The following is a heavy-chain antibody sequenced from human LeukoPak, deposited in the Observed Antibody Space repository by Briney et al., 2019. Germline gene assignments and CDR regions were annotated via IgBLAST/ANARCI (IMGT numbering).Heavy chain of an antibody. CDR3: TRIYSSSSAGGRAFDI. V-gene: IGHV3-73*01. Sequence: PGGSLRLSCAASGFTFSGSTMHWVRQASGKGLEWVGRIRSKANSYATAYAASVKGRFTISRDDSKNTAYLQMNSLKTEDTAVYYCTRIYSSSSAGGRAFDIWGQGTMVTVSS. CDR1: GFTFSGST. J-gene: IGHJ3*02. CDR2: IRSKANSYAT. D-gene: IGHD6-6*01.